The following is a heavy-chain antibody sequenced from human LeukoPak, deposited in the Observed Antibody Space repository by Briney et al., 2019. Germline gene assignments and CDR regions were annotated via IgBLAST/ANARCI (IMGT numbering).Heavy chain of an antibody. CDR3: ARPSRPYRSSEYFQH. CDR1: GFTFSSYE. CDR2: ISSSGSTI. V-gene: IGHV3-48*03. J-gene: IGHJ1*01. D-gene: IGHD6-13*01. Sequence: LPGGSLRLSCAASGFTFSSYEMNWVRQVPGKGLEWISYISSSGSTIYFADSVKGRFTISRDNAKNSLYLQMNSLRAEDTAVYYCARPSRPYRSSEYFQHWGQGTLVIVSS.